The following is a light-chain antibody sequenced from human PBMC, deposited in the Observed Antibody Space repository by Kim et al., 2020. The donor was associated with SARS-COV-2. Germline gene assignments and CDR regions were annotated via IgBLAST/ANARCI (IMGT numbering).Light chain of an antibody. J-gene: IGKJ2*01. CDR1: QSVNSNY. CDR3: QQYDTSTKYT. Sequence: EVVLTQSPGTLSLSPGERATLSCWASQSVNSNYLVWYQQKPGQAPRVLIYGASNRATGIPDRFSGSGSGTDFTLTISRLEPEDFAVYYCQQYDTSTKYTYGQGTKLEI. V-gene: IGKV3-20*01. CDR2: GAS.